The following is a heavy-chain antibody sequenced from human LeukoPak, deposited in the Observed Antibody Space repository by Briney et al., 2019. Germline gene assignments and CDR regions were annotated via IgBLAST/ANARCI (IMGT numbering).Heavy chain of an antibody. D-gene: IGHD5-12*01. CDR1: GFTFSSYE. CDR2: ISSSSSYI. Sequence: GGSLRLSCAASGFTFSSYEMNWVRQAPGKGLEWVSSISSSSSYIYYADSVKGRFTISRDNAKNSLYLQMNSLRAEDTAVYYCARDYSRSGYDPFDYWGQGTLVTVSS. J-gene: IGHJ4*02. CDR3: ARDYSRSGYDPFDY. V-gene: IGHV3-21*01.